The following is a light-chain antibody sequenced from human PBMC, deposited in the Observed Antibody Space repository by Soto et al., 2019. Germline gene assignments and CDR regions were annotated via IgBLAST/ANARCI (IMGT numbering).Light chain of an antibody. CDR3: QQYNNWPSWT. CDR2: GAS. V-gene: IGKV3-15*01. J-gene: IGKJ1*01. Sequence: EIVMTQSPATLSVAPGERASLSCRASQSVSSNLAWYQQKPGQAPRLLIHGASTRATGIPARFSGSGSGTEFTLTISSLQSEDFAVYYCQQYNNWPSWTFGQGTKVDI. CDR1: QSVSSN.